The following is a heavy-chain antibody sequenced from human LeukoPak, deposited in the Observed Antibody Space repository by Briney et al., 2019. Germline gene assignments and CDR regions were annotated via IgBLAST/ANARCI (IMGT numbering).Heavy chain of an antibody. J-gene: IGHJ4*02. CDR2: ISYDGSNK. Sequence: PGGSLRLSCAASAFTFSSYAMHWVRQAPGKGLEWVAVISYDGSNKYYADSVKGRFTISRDNSKNTLYLQMNSLRAEDTAVYYCASGATYYYASGSYGGLDYWGQGTLVTVSS. CDR1: AFTFSSYA. D-gene: IGHD3-10*01. V-gene: IGHV3-30*04. CDR3: ASGATYYYASGSYGGLDY.